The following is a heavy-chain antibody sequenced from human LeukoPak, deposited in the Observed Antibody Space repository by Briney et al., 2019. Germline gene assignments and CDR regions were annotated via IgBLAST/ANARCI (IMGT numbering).Heavy chain of an antibody. CDR3: AREPLYAALDY. CDR2: INHSGST. CDR1: GGSFSGYY. V-gene: IGHV4-34*01. D-gene: IGHD2-8*01. Sequence: PSETLSLTCAVYGGSFSGYYWSWIRQPPGKGLEWIGEINHSGSTNYNPSLKSRVTISVDTSKNQFSLKLSSVTAADTAVYYCAREPLYAALDYWGQGTLVTVSS. J-gene: IGHJ4*02.